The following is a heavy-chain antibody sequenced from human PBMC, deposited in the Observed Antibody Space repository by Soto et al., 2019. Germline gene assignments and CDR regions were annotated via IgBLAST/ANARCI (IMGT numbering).Heavy chain of an antibody. CDR2: ISKSDYT. CDR1: GFAFNNYG. Sequence: GGSLRLSCTVSGFAFNNYGINWVRQAPGKGLEWVSSISKSDYTYYSDSVKGRFTISRDNAKNSVSLQMNTLRVEDTAVYYCAREDSIIITAVSDFWGQGTLVTVSS. CDR3: AREDSIIITAVSDF. J-gene: IGHJ4*02. V-gene: IGHV3-21*01. D-gene: IGHD3-22*01.